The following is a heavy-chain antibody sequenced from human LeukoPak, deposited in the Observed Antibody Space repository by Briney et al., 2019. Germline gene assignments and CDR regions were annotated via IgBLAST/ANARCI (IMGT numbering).Heavy chain of an antibody. CDR3: AGYGDYEGGTVANSFDY. Sequence: ASVKVSCKTSGGTFSSYGFSWVRQAPGQGLEWMGGITPMFGTVTYAQKFQGRVTITADESTSTAYMELSSLRSEDTAVYYCAGYGDYEGGTVANSFDYWGQGTLVTVSS. CDR1: GGTFSSYG. J-gene: IGHJ4*02. V-gene: IGHV1-69*13. D-gene: IGHD4-17*01. CDR2: ITPMFGTV.